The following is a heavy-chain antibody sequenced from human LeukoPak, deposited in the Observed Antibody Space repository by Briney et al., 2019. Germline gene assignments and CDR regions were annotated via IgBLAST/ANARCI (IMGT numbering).Heavy chain of an antibody. CDR3: AKGPYDILTGYPEVFDY. V-gene: IGHV3-23*01. CDR2: ISGSGGST. Sequence: GSLRLSCAASGFTFSSYGMSWVRQAPGKGLEWVSAISGSGGSTYYADSVKGRFTISRDNSKNTLYLQMNSLRAEDTAVYYCAKGPYDILTGYPEVFDYWGQGTLVTVSS. J-gene: IGHJ4*02. D-gene: IGHD3-9*01. CDR1: GFTFSSYG.